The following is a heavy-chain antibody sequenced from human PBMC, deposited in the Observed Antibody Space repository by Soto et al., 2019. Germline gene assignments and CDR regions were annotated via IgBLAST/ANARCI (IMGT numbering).Heavy chain of an antibody. Sequence: VICSVSGRGSADIGGSWNWIKQSPSRGLEWLGRTYYQSKWYTDSAVSVKSRITISPDTSKNQLSLQLNPVTPDDTAVFYCARDTPPYGLDVWGQGTTVTVSS. J-gene: IGHJ6*02. CDR3: ARDTPPYGLDV. V-gene: IGHV6-1*01. CDR2: TYYQSKWYT. CDR1: GRGSADIGGS.